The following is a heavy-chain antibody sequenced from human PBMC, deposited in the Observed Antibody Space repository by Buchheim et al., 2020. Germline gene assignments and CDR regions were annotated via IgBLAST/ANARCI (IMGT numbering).Heavy chain of an antibody. V-gene: IGHV3-30-3*01. CDR2: ISDAGTNT. CDR1: GFTSSRYP. Sequence: VQLMESGGGVVQPGKSLRLSCAASGFTSSRYPMHWVRQTPGKGLEWLAGISDAGTNTYYADSARGRFTISRDKHTLFLHMNSLRADDTALYYCAKADDCSGGSCYCFDYWGQGTL. CDR3: AKADDCSGGSCYCFDY. J-gene: IGHJ4*02. D-gene: IGHD2-15*01.